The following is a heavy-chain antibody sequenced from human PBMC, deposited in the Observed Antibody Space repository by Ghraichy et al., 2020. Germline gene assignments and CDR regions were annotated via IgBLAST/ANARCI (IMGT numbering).Heavy chain of an antibody. D-gene: IGHD3-3*01. CDR3: ARHGLLSLPYYDFWSGPDWFDP. CDR1: GGSISSSSYY. V-gene: IGHV4-39*01. CDR2: IYYSGST. Sequence: SETLSLTCTVSGGSISSSSYYWGWIRQPPGKGLEWIGSIYYSGSTYYNPSLKSRVTISVDTSKNQFSLKLSSVTAADTAVYYCARHGLLSLPYYDFWSGPDWFDPWGQGTLVTVSS. J-gene: IGHJ5*02.